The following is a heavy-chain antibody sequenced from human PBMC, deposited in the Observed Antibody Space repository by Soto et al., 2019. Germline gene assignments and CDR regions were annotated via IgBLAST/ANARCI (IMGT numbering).Heavy chain of an antibody. V-gene: IGHV4-39*01. CDR1: GGSISSSSYY. D-gene: IGHD1-1*01. J-gene: IGHJ4*02. CDR3: ARHRIEVVWRGFDF. Sequence: PSETLSLTCTVSGGSISSSSYYWGWIRQPPGKGLEWIGSIYYSGSTYYNPSLKSRVTISVDTSKKQSSLQVTSVTAADTAVYYCARHRIEVVWRGFDFWGQGSPVTVSS. CDR2: IYYSGST.